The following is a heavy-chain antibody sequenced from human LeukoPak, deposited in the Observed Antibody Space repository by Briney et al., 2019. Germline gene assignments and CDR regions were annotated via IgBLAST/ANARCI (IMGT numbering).Heavy chain of an antibody. J-gene: IGHJ4*02. CDR3: ASHYDTSGYHYLDF. D-gene: IGHD3-22*01. Sequence: GGSLRLSCAASGFTFSNYAMHWVRQAPGKGLEWVAVISSDGSNKYYADSVKGRFTISRDNSKNTLYLQMNSLRAEDTAVYSCASHYDTSGYHYLDFWGQGTLVTVSS. CDR1: GFTFSNYA. CDR2: ISSDGSNK. V-gene: IGHV3-30-3*01.